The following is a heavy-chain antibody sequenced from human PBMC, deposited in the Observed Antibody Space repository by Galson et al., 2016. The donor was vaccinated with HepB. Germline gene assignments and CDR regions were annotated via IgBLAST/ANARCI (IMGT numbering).Heavy chain of an antibody. CDR2: VNPNNGDT. V-gene: IGHV1-2*02. J-gene: IGHJ3*01. Sequence: SVKVSCKASGYIFTGYYIHWVRQAPGQGLEWMGWVNPNNGDTNHAQKSQGRVTMTWDSSINTAYMDLGRVTSGDTAVYFCARARPTHFADAFGVWGQGTMVTVFS. CDR3: ARARPTHFADAFGV. CDR1: GYIFTGYY.